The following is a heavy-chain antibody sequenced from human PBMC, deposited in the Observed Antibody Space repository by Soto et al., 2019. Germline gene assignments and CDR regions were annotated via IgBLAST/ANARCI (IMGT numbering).Heavy chain of an antibody. CDR3: AQGMLGDWYFDL. CDR2: MYSSGST. V-gene: IGHV4-39*01. CDR1: DVSISSSSYY. J-gene: IGHJ2*01. Sequence: QLQLEESGPGLVKPSETLSLICTVSDVSISSSSYYWGWIRQPPGKGLEWIGNMYSSGSTYYNPSLKSRVTISVDSSKNRFSLKLNAVTAAETSVYYCAQGMLGDWYFDLWGRGTLVTVSS. D-gene: IGHD3-10*01.